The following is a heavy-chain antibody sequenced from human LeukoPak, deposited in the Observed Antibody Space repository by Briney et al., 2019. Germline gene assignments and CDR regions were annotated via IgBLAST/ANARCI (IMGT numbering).Heavy chain of an antibody. CDR2: IIPILGIA. V-gene: IGHV1-69*04. CDR3: ARDHGDYGPFDY. D-gene: IGHD4-17*01. J-gene: IGHJ4*02. Sequence: SVKVSCKASGYTFTDSYIHWVRQAPGQGLEWMGRIIPILGIANYAQKFQGRVTITADKSTSTAYMELSSLRSEDTAVYYCARDHGDYGPFDYWGQGTLVTVSS. CDR1: GYTFTDSY.